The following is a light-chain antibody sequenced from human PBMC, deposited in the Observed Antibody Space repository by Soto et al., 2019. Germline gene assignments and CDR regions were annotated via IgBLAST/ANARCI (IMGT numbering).Light chain of an antibody. Sequence: EIVMTQSPATLSVSPGESATLSCRASQYLSSNLAWYQQKPGQTPRLLIYGASTRATGIPARFSGSGSGTELTLTISSLQSEDSAVYYCQQYHHWRTFGQGTKVEIK. J-gene: IGKJ1*01. CDR3: QQYHHWRT. V-gene: IGKV3-15*01. CDR2: GAS. CDR1: QYLSSN.